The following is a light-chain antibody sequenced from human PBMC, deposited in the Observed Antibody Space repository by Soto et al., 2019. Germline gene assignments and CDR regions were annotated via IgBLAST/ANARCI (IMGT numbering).Light chain of an antibody. J-gene: IGLJ1*01. CDR1: SSDVGSYNL. CDR3: SSYSARSPIYV. Sequence: QSVLTQPASVSGSPGQSITISCTGTSSDVGSYNLVSWYQQHPGKAPKLMIYEGGERPSGVSDRFSGSKSGNTASLTISGLQAEDEAAYHCSSYSARSPIYVFGTGTKLTVL. CDR2: EGG. V-gene: IGLV2-23*01.